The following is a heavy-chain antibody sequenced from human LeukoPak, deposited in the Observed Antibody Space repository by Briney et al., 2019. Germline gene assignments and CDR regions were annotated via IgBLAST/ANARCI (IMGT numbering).Heavy chain of an antibody. CDR2: ITGTGDAT. J-gene: IGHJ4*02. CDR3: AKWRDGSGPADY. Sequence: PGRSLRLSCAASGFTFSNYAMTWIRQAPGKGLEWVSTITGTGDATYYADSVKGRFTISSDSSKSTLFLQMNSLRAEDTAVYHCAKWRDGSGPADYWGQGTLVTVSS. CDR1: GFTFSNYA. V-gene: IGHV3-23*01. D-gene: IGHD3-22*01.